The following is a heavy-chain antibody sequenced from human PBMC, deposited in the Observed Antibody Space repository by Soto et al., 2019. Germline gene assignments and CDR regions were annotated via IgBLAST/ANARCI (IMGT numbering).Heavy chain of an antibody. J-gene: IGHJ4*02. Sequence: SGTLSLTCTVSGGSISIYYWIWIRQPPGKGLEWIGYIYYSGSTNYNPSLKSRVTISVDTSKNQFSLKLSSVTAADTAVYYCARGTRTYYYDSSGYYVLPDYWGQGTLVTV. CDR1: GGSISIYY. CDR3: ARGTRTYYYDSSGYYVLPDY. V-gene: IGHV4-59*01. CDR2: IYYSGST. D-gene: IGHD3-22*01.